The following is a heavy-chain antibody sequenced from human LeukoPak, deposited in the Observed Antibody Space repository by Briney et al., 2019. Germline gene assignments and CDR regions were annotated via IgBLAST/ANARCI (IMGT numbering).Heavy chain of an antibody. D-gene: IGHD3-9*01. Sequence: EGSLRLSCAASGFTFSTYGMHWVRQAPGKGLEWVTFIRHDGSNKYYAQSVKGRFTISRDNSKNTLYLQMSSLRAEDTAVYYCAKDVGNDLTGYYNWFDPWGQGTLVTVSS. CDR3: AKDVGNDLTGYYNWFDP. CDR2: IRHDGSNK. CDR1: GFTFSTYG. J-gene: IGHJ5*02. V-gene: IGHV3-30*02.